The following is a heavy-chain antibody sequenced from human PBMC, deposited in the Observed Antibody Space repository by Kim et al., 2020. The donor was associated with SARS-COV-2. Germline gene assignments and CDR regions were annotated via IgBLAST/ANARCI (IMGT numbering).Heavy chain of an antibody. J-gene: IGHJ3*02. CDR1: EFTFSNYA. Sequence: GGSLRLSCAASEFTFSNYAMPWVRQAPGKGLEWVSSISGSGGNTYYADSVKGRFTISRDNSKNTLYLQMNSLRAEDTAVYFCAKDRTLLVVSVNAFDIWGQGTMVTVSS. V-gene: IGHV3-23*01. CDR3: AKDRTLLVVSVNAFDI. D-gene: IGHD3-9*01. CDR2: ISGSGGNT.